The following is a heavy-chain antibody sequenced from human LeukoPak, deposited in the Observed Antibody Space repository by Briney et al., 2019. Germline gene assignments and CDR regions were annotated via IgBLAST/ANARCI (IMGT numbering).Heavy chain of an antibody. J-gene: IGHJ5*02. CDR1: GRPISSYY. D-gene: IGHD6-19*01. V-gene: IGHV4-4*07. CDR3: ARGGSGWYPSGFDP. CDR2: IYTSGTT. Sequence: SETLSLTCTVSGRPISSYYWSWIRQHAGEGLEWLGRIYTSGTTNYNPSLKSRVTMSVDTSKNQFSLKLSSVTAVDTAVYYCARGGSGWYPSGFDPWGQGTLVTVSS.